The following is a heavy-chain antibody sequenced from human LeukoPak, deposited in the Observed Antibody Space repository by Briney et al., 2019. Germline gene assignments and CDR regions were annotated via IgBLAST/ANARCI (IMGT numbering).Heavy chain of an antibody. CDR3: ARDEGGSYYYF. Sequence: PGGSLRLSCAASGFTFTNYYMSWVRQAPGKGLEWVANIKQDGSDKYYVDSVKGRFTISRDNAKSSLHLQMNSLRAEDTAVYYCARDEGGSYYYFWGQGTLVAVSS. J-gene: IGHJ4*02. CDR2: IKQDGSDK. V-gene: IGHV3-7*01. D-gene: IGHD1-26*01. CDR1: GFTFTNYY.